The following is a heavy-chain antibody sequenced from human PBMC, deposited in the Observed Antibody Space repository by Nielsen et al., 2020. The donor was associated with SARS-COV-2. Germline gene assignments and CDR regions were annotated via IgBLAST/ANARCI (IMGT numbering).Heavy chain of an antibody. CDR3: ARVVDSSPDGYNSDY. CDR1: GGSISSGGYY. Sequence: SETLSLTCTVSGGSISSGGYYWSWIRQHPGKGLEWIGYIYYSGSTYYNPSLKSRVTISVDTSKNQFSLKLSSVTAADTAVYYCARVVDSSPDGYNSDYWGQGTLVTVSS. V-gene: IGHV4-31*03. CDR2: IYYSGST. J-gene: IGHJ4*02. D-gene: IGHD5-24*01.